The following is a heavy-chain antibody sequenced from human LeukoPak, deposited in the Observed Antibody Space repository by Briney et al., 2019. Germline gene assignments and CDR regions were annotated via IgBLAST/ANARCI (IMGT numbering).Heavy chain of an antibody. D-gene: IGHD3-22*01. J-gene: IGHJ4*02. CDR1: RFTFSSYW. CDR2: ISWDGGST. CDR3: AKDHYYDSSGYSGEALPDY. V-gene: IGHV3-43*01. Sequence: GGSLRLSCAGSRFTFSSYWMHWVRQAPGKGLEWVSLISWDGGSTYYADSVTGRFTISRDNSKNSLYLQMNSLRTEDTALYYCAKDHYYDSSGYSGEALPDYWGQGTLVTVSS.